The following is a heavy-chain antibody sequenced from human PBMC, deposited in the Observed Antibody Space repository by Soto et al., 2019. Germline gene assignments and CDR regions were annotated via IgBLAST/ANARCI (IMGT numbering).Heavy chain of an antibody. V-gene: IGHV3-15*01. CDR3: TTRYCSGGSCYEAPCYYYYYYMDV. D-gene: IGHD2-15*01. Sequence: EVQLVESGGGLVKPGGSLRLSCAASGFTFSNAWMSWVRQAPGKGLEWVGRIKSKTDGGTTDYAAPVKGRFTISRDDSKNTLYLQMNSLKTEDTAVYYCTTRYCSGGSCYEAPCYYYYYYMDVWGKGTTVTVSS. J-gene: IGHJ6*03. CDR1: GFTFSNAW. CDR2: IKSKTDGGTT.